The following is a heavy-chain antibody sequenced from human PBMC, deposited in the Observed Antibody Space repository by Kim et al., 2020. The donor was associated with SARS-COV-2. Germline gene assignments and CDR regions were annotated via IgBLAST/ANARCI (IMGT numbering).Heavy chain of an antibody. V-gene: IGHV3-30*18. CDR1: GFTFSSYG. J-gene: IGHJ4*01. D-gene: IGHD1-1*01. CDR3: AKDHLIWNLQVLFDY. Sequence: GGSLRLSCAASGFTFSSYGMHWVRQAPGKGLEWVAVISYDGSNKYYADSVKGRFTISRDNSKNTLYLQMNSLRAEDTAVYYCAKDHLIWNLQVLFDYWG. CDR2: ISYDGSNK.